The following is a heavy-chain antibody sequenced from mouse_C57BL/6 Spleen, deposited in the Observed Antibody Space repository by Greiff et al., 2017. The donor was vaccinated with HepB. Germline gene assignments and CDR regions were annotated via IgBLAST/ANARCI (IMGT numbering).Heavy chain of an antibody. CDR3: ARRGTTVVAVDY. CDR1: GYTFTSYW. Sequence: QVQLQQPGAELVMPGASVKLSCKASGYTFTSYWMHWVKQRPGQGLEWIGEIDPSDSYTNYNQKFKGKSTLTVDKSSSTAYMQLSSLTSEDSAVYYCARRGTTVVAVDYWGQGTTLTVSS. CDR2: IDPSDSYT. J-gene: IGHJ2*01. V-gene: IGHV1-69*01. D-gene: IGHD1-1*01.